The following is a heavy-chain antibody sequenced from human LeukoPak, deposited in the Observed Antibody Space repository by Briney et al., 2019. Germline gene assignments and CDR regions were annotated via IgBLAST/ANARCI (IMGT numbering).Heavy chain of an antibody. V-gene: IGHV4-34*01. CDR2: INHSGST. Sequence: PSETLSLTCAVYGGSFSGYYWSWIRQPPGKGLEWIGEINHSGSTNYNPSLKSRVTISVDTSKNQFSLKLSSVTAADTAVYYCATGITMFGGDVFDIGGKGTMSTAS. D-gene: IGHD3-10*02. J-gene: IGHJ3*02. CDR3: ATGITMFGGDVFDI. CDR1: GGSFSGYY.